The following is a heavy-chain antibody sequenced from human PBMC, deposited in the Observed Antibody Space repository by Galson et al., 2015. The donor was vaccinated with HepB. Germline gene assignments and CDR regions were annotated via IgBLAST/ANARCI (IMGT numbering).Heavy chain of an antibody. J-gene: IGHJ4*02. CDR2: ISAYNGNT. CDR1: GYTFTSYG. Sequence: SVKVSCKASGYTFTSYGISWVRQAPGQGLEWMGWISAYNGNTNYAQKLQGRVTMTTDTSTSTAYMELRSPRSDDTAVYYCARGTNGYSYGYSNYWGQGTLVTVSS. CDR3: ARGTNGYSYGYSNY. D-gene: IGHD5-18*01. V-gene: IGHV1-18*04.